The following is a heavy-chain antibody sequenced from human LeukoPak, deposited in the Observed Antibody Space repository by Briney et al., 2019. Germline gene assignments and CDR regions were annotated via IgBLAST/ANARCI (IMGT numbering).Heavy chain of an antibody. CDR1: GYTFTSYY. CDR3: AREDLHGDYLSYMDV. Sequence: SVKVSCKASGYTFTSYYMHWVRQAPGQGLEWMGGIIPIFGTANYAQKFQGRVTITADESTSTAYMELSSLRSEDTAVYYCAREDLHGDYLSYMDVWGKGTTVTISS. CDR2: IIPIFGTA. D-gene: IGHD4-17*01. V-gene: IGHV1-69*13. J-gene: IGHJ6*03.